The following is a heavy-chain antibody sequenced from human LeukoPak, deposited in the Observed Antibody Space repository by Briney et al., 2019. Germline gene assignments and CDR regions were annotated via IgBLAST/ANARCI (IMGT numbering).Heavy chain of an antibody. CDR3: ATQYQVVPR. CDR1: GYTFTDSY. D-gene: IGHD2-2*01. J-gene: IGHJ4*02. CDR2: INPDTGGT. Sequence: GASVKVSCKASGYTFTDSYVHWVRRAPGQGLEWMGWINPDTGGTKNAQKFQSRVTMTRDTSINTAYMQLSGLRSDDTAVYYCATQYQVVPRWGQGTQVTVSS. V-gene: IGHV1-2*02.